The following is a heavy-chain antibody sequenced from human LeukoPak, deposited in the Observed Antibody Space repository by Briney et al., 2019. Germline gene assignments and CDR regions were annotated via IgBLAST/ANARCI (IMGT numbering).Heavy chain of an antibody. D-gene: IGHD5-18*01. V-gene: IGHV1-69*13. J-gene: IGHJ6*02. Sequence: SVKVSCTASGGTFSSYAISWVRQAPGQGLEWMGGIIPIFGTANYAQKFQGRVTITADESTSTAYMELSSLRSEDTAVYYCAHLQGTAMVTAAYYYYGMDVWGQGTTVTVSS. CDR2: IIPIFGTA. CDR3: AHLQGTAMVTAAYYYYGMDV. CDR1: GGTFSSYA.